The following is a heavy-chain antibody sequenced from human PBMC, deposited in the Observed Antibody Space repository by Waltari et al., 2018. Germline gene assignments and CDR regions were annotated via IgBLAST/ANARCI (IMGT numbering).Heavy chain of an antibody. Sequence: EVQLLESGGGLVQPGGSLRLSCAASGFTFSSYAMRWVRQAPGEGLEWVSAISGSGGSTYYADSVKGRFTISRDNSKNTLYLQMNSLRAEDTAVYYCAKGGAADFWSGYSSYYFDYWGQGTLVTVSS. CDR3: AKGGAADFWSGYSSYYFDY. CDR2: ISGSGGST. D-gene: IGHD3-3*01. V-gene: IGHV3-23*01. J-gene: IGHJ4*02. CDR1: GFTFSSYA.